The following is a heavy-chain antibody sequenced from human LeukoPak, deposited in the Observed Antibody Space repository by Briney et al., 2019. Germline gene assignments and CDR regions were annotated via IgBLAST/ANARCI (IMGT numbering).Heavy chain of an antibody. CDR2: VNQDGTEK. V-gene: IGHV3-7*02. D-gene: IGHD5-24*01. CDR3: ARASDGRFDY. J-gene: IGHJ4*02. CDR1: GFNFGDSR. Sequence: GGSLRLSCAASGFNFGDSRMTWVRQAPGKGLQWVANVNQDGTEKHFLDSVEGRFTISRDNAKKSLYLQMSSLSAEDTAVYYCARASDGRFDYWGQGTQVTVPS.